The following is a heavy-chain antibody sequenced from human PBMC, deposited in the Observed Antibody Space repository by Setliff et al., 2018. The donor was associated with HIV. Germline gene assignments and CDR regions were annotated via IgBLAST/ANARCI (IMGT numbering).Heavy chain of an antibody. Sequence: GGSLRLSCADSGFTFSRYWMSWVRQAPGKGLEWVASINQDGGQKYYVDSVKGRFTISRDNAKNSLYLQMNSLRAEDTAVYYCARDKGPNLLDYWGQGTLVTSPQ. V-gene: IGHV3-7*01. CDR3: ARDKGPNLLDY. D-gene: IGHD2-8*01. J-gene: IGHJ4*02. CDR1: GFTFSRYW. CDR2: INQDGGQK.